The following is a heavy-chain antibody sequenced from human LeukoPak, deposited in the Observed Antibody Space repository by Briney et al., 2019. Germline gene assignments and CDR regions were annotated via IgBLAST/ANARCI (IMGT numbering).Heavy chain of an antibody. V-gene: IGHV1-2*02. D-gene: IGHD4-17*01. J-gene: IGHJ3*02. CDR3: ARGYDYGDYVGAFDI. Sequence: ASVKVSCKASGYTFTGYYMHWVRQAPGQGLEWMGWINPNSGGTNFAQKFQGRVTMTRDTSTSTVYMELSSLRSEDTAVYYCARGYDYGDYVGAFDIWGQGTMVTVSS. CDR2: INPNSGGT. CDR1: GYTFTGYY.